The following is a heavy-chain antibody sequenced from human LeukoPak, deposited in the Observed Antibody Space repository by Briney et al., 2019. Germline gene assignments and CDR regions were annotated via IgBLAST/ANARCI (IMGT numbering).Heavy chain of an antibody. CDR2: INHSGST. CDR1: GGSFSGYY. J-gene: IGHJ4*02. D-gene: IGHD2-15*01. V-gene: IGHV4-34*01. Sequence: SETLSLTCAVYGGSFSGYYWSWIRQPPGKGLEWIGEINHSGSTNYNPSLKSRVTISVDTSKNQFSLKLSSVTAADTAVYYCARGSVCSGGSDYLDYWGQGTLVTVSS. CDR3: ARGSVCSGGSDYLDY.